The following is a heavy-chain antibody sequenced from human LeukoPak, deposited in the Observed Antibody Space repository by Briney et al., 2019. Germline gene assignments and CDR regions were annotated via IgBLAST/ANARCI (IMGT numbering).Heavy chain of an antibody. Sequence: TGGSLRLSCAASGFTFSSYSVNWVRQAPGKGLEWVSYISSSSSTIYYADSVKGRFTISRDNAKNSLYLQMNSLRAEDTAVYYCARDRRYTAMSDWGQGTLVTVSS. CDR3: ARDRRYTAMSD. CDR2: ISSSSSTI. D-gene: IGHD5-18*01. CDR1: GFTFSSYS. J-gene: IGHJ4*02. V-gene: IGHV3-48*01.